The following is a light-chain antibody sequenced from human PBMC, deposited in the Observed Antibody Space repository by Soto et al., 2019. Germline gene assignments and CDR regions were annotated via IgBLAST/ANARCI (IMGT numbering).Light chain of an antibody. J-gene: IGLJ2*01. CDR1: NSDVGGYDY. CDR2: DVS. V-gene: IGLV2-14*03. CDR3: SSYSSSSTLV. Sequence: QSALTQPASVSGSPGQSITISCTGTNSDVGGYDYVSRYQQHPGKAPKLMIYDVSSRPSGVSNRFSGSKSGNTASLTLSGLQAEDGADYYCSSYSSSSTLVFGGGTKLTVL.